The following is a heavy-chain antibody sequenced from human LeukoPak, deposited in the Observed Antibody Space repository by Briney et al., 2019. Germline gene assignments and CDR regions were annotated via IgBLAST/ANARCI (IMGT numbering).Heavy chain of an antibody. CDR3: AKTTTGYSSGRYPGWPVDY. CDR1: GFTFSSYA. Sequence: GGSLRLSCAASGFTFSSYAVSWVRQAPGKGLEWVSAISGSGGGTYYADCVKGRFTISRDNSKNMVYLQMNSLSTEDTAVYYCAKTTTGYSSGRYPGWPVDYWGQGTLVTVSS. V-gene: IGHV3-23*01. CDR2: ISGSGGGT. J-gene: IGHJ4*02. D-gene: IGHD6-19*01.